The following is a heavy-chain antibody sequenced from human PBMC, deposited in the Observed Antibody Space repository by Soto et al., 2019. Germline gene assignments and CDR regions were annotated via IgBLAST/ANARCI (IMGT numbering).Heavy chain of an antibody. J-gene: IGHJ4*02. Sequence: SETLSLTCAVSGGSISSGGYSWSWIRQPPGKGLERIGYIYHSGSTYYNPSLKSRVTISVDRSKNLFSLKLSSVTAADTVVYYCARGLPYSSSLPPGYYFDYWGQGTLVTVS. V-gene: IGHV4-30-2*01. CDR3: ARGLPYSSSLPPGYYFDY. D-gene: IGHD6-13*01. CDR2: IYHSGST. CDR1: GGSISSGGYS.